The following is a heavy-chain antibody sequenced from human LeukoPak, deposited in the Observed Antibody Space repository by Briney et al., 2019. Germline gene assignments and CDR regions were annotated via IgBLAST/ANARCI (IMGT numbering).Heavy chain of an antibody. CDR1: GFTFSGSA. Sequence: GGSLRFSCAASGFTFSGSAMHWVRQASGKGLEWVGRIRSKANSYATAYAASVKGRFTISRDDSKNTAYLQMNSLKTEDTAVYYCTRHDFTIFGVVIIWGQGTLVTVSS. D-gene: IGHD3-3*01. J-gene: IGHJ4*02. CDR3: TRHDFTIFGVVII. CDR2: IRSKANSYAT. V-gene: IGHV3-73*01.